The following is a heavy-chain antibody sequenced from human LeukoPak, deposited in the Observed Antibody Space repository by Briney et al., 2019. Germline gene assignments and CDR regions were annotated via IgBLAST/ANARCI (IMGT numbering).Heavy chain of an antibody. J-gene: IGHJ4*02. D-gene: IGHD6-25*01. V-gene: IGHV4-4*02. Sequence: SGTLSLTCAVSGDTISTSNWWTWVRQSPGKGLEWIGEIYHSANTNYNPSLKSRVTMSVDKSKNQFSLKLNSVTAADTALYYCARGTGVSSDYYFDYWGQGTLVTVSS. CDR1: GDTISTSNW. CDR2: IYHSANT. CDR3: ARGTGVSSDYYFDY.